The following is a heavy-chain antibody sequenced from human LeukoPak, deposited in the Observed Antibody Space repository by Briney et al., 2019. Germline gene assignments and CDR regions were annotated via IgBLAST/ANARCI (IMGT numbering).Heavy chain of an antibody. CDR1: GFTFSSYA. J-gene: IGHJ4*02. CDR2: LCGSGGST. CDR3: AKAIAVGGRGEFFDY. D-gene: IGHD6-19*01. V-gene: IGHV3-23*01. Sequence: PGGSLRLSCAASGFTFSSYAMSWVRQAPGTGPEWVSALCGSGGSTYYADPVKGRFTIARDNPMNMLSLNMNSLRAVATSGYYCAKAIAVGGRGEFFDYWGQGTLVTVSS.